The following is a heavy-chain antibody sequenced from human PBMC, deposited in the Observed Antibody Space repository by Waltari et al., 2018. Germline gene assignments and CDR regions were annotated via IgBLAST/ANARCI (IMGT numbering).Heavy chain of an antibody. CDR3: ARGPPTVVAATFYFDY. D-gene: IGHD2-15*01. CDR1: GGSISSYY. J-gene: IGHJ4*02. Sequence: QVQLQESGPGLVKPSETLSLTCTVSGGSISSYYWSWIRQPPGKGLEWIGYIYDSGSTNYNPALRSRVTISVDKSKNQFSLKLRSVTAADTAVYFCARGPPTVVAATFYFDYWGQGTLVTVSS. V-gene: IGHV4-59*08. CDR2: IYDSGST.